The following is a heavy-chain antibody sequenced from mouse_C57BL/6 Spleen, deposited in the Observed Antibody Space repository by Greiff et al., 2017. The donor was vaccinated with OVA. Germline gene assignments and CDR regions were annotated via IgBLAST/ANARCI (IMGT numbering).Heavy chain of an antibody. CDR1: GYSITSGYD. D-gene: IGHD1-1*01. Sequence: EVQLQESGPGMVKPSQSLSLTCTVTGYSITSGYDWHWIRHFPGNKLEWMGYISYSGSTNYNPSLKSRISITHDTSKNHFFLKLNSVTTEDTATYSCSRGSYYYGSSYGGFAYWGQGTLVTVSA. CDR3: SRGSYYYGSSYGGFAY. V-gene: IGHV3-1*01. CDR2: ISYSGST. J-gene: IGHJ3*01.